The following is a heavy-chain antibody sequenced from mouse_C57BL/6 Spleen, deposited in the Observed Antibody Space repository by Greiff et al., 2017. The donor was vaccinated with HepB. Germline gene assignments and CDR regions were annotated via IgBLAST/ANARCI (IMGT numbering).Heavy chain of an antibody. CDR3: TRDEDYYVGWFAY. D-gene: IGHD1-1*01. J-gene: IGHJ3*01. Sequence: VQLQQSGAELVRPGASVTLSCKASGYTFTDYEMHWVKQTPVHGLEWIGAIDPETGGTAYNQKFKGKAILTADKSSSTAYMELRSLTSEDSAVYYCTRDEDYYVGWFAYWGQGTLVTVSA. CDR1: GYTFTDYE. CDR2: IDPETGGT. V-gene: IGHV1-15*01.